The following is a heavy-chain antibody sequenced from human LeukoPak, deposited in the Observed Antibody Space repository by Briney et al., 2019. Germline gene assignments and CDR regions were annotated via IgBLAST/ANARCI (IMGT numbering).Heavy chain of an antibody. CDR3: ARDIAVAGTHFDY. J-gene: IGHJ4*02. CDR2: IYYTGTT. CDR1: GGSISNYY. D-gene: IGHD6-19*01. Sequence: SETLSLTCTVSGGSISNYYWSWIRQPPGKGLEWIGYIYYTGTTNYNPSLESRVTISVDTSKNQFSLRLSSVTAADTAVYYCARDIAVAGTHFDYWGQGTLVTVSS. V-gene: IGHV4-59*01.